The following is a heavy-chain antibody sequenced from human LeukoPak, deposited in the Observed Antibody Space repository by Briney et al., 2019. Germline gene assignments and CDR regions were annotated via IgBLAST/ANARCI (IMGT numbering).Heavy chain of an antibody. V-gene: IGHV4-34*01. CDR3: ARAPLDRRYFDY. CDR1: GGSFSGYY. J-gene: IGHJ4*02. CDR2: INHSGST. Sequence: NPSETLSLTCAVYGGSFSGYYWSWIRQPPGKGLEWIGEINHSGSTNYNPSLKSRVTISVDTSKNQFSLKLSSVTAADTAVYYCARAPLDRRYFDYWGQGTLVTVSS.